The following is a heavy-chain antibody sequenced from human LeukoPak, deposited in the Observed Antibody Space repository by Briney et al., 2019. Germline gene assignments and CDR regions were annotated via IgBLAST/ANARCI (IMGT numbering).Heavy chain of an antibody. CDR3: ARNSGNYYRAYFDY. V-gene: IGHV5-51*01. Sequence: GESLKISCKGSGYSFTNYWIGWVRQMPGKGLEWMGVIYPGDSDTRYSPSFQGQVTISADKSICTAYLQWSSLKASDTAMYYCARNSGNYYRAYFDYWGQGTLVTVSS. D-gene: IGHD1-26*01. J-gene: IGHJ4*02. CDR1: GYSFTNYW. CDR2: IYPGDSDT.